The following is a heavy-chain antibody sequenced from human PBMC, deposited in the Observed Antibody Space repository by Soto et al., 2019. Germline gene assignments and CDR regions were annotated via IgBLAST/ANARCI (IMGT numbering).Heavy chain of an antibody. CDR2: ISSSSSYI. Sequence: GGSLRLSCAASGFTFSSYSMNWVRQAPGKGLEWVSSISSSSSYIYYADSVKGRFTISRDNSKNTLYLQMNSLRAEDTAVYYCAIDRGKYSSSEGFDDWGQGTLVTVSS. D-gene: IGHD6-6*01. CDR1: GFTFSSYS. V-gene: IGHV3-21*04. CDR3: AIDRGKYSSSEGFDD. J-gene: IGHJ4*02.